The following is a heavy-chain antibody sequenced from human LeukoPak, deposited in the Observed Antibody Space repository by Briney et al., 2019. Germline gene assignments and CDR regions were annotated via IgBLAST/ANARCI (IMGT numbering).Heavy chain of an antibody. CDR2: ISGNGGNT. CDR3: ARDHYYYYVMDV. J-gene: IGHJ6*02. Sequence: GGSLRLSCVASGYTFRSYAMSWVRQGPGKGLEWVSGISGNGGNTYYVDSVKGRFTISRDNSKNTLYLQMNSLRAEDTAVYYCARDHYYYYVMDVWGQGTTVTVSS. CDR1: GYTFRSYA. V-gene: IGHV3-23*01.